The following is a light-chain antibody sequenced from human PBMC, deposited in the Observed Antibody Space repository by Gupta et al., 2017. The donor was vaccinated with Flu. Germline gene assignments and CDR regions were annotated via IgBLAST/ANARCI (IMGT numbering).Light chain of an antibody. CDR1: QSVGSDY. V-gene: IGKV3-20*01. Sequence: GTLCLSAGERATRSCRVLQSVGSDYLAWYQQRLGQAPRLLIYGASSRPTGIPDRFSGSGSGTDFTLTISRLDPEDFAVFYCLQDGTSPLTFGQGTQVDI. J-gene: IGKJ5*01. CDR2: GAS. CDR3: LQDGTSPLT.